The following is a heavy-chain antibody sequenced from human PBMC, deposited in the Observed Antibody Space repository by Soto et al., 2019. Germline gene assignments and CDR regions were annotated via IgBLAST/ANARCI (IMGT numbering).Heavy chain of an antibody. V-gene: IGHV4-59*12. CDR3: AGGRQWLAFDP. CDR2: IYYNGNT. D-gene: IGHD6-19*01. CDR1: GGSISSYY. J-gene: IGHJ5*02. Sequence: QMQLQESGPGLVRPSETLSLTCTVSGGSISSYYWSWIRQPPGKGLEWIGYIYYNGNTNYNPSLKSRLTISVHTPKTQFSLRLSSVTAADTAVYYCAGGRQWLAFDPWGQGSLGTVSS.